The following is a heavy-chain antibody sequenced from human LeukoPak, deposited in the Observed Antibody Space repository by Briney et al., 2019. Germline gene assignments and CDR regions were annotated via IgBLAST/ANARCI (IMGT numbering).Heavy chain of an antibody. J-gene: IGHJ5*02. CDR3: ARLWVERRGGDWFDP. D-gene: IGHD1-1*01. V-gene: IGHV3-48*03. CDR2: ISSSGSTI. Sequence: PGGSLRLSCAASGFTFSSYEMNWVRQAPGKGLEWASYISSSGSTIYYADSVKGRFTISRDNAKNSLYLQMNSLRAEDTAVYYCARLWVERRGGDWFDPWGQGTLVTVSS. CDR1: GFTFSSYE.